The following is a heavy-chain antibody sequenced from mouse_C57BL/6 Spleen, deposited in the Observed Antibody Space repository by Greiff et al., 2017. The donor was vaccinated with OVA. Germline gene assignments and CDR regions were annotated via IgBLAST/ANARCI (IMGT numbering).Heavy chain of an antibody. CDR2: INPNNGGT. J-gene: IGHJ2*01. CDR1: GYTFTDYN. CDR3: ERFGEDRVLYFDY. V-gene: IGHV1-18*01. D-gene: IGHD3-3*01. Sequence: EVQLQQSGPELVKPGASVKLPCKASGYTFTDYNMDWVKQSHGKSLEWIGDINPNNGGTIYNQKFKGKATLTVVKSSSTAYIELRSLTSEDDAVDYCERFGEDRVLYFDYWGQGTTLTVAS.